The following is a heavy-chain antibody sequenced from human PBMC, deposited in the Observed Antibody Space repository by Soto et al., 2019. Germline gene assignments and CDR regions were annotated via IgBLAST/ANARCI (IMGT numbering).Heavy chain of an antibody. CDR3: ARDRSVLLWFGELLY. CDR2: ISYDGSNK. V-gene: IGHV3-30-3*01. CDR1: GFTFSSYA. D-gene: IGHD3-10*01. J-gene: IGHJ4*02. Sequence: QVQLVESGGGVVQPGRSLRLSCAASGFTFSSYAMHWVRQAPGKGLEWVAVISYDGSNKYYADSVKGRFTISRDNSKNTLYLQMNSLRAEDTAVYYCARDRSVLLWFGELLYWGQGTLVTVSS.